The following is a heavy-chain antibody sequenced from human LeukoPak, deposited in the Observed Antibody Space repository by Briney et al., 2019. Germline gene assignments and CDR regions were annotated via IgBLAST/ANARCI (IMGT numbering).Heavy chain of an antibody. J-gene: IGHJ4*02. D-gene: IGHD3-9*01. CDR2: IKSKTDGGTT. CDR1: GFTFSNAW. CDR3: TTGDYDILTGLSDY. V-gene: IGHV3-15*01. Sequence: AGGSLRLSCAASGFTFSNAWMSWVRQAPGKGLEWVCRIKSKTDGGTTDYAAPVKGRFTISRDDSKNTLYLQMNSLKTEDTAVYYCTTGDYDILTGLSDYWGQGTLVTVSS.